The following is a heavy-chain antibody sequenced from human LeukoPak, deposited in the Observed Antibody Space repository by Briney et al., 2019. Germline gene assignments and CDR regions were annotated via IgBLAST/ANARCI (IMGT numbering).Heavy chain of an antibody. J-gene: IGHJ4*02. CDR2: IYTSGST. Sequence: SENLSLTCTVSGGSISSYYWSWIRQPAGKGLEWIGRIYTSGSTNYNPSLKSRVTMSVDTSKNQFSLKLSSVTAADTAVYYCAREYYYDSSGYYDRYDYWGQGTLVTVSS. CDR1: GGSISSYY. V-gene: IGHV4-4*07. CDR3: AREYYYDSSGYYDRYDY. D-gene: IGHD3-22*01.